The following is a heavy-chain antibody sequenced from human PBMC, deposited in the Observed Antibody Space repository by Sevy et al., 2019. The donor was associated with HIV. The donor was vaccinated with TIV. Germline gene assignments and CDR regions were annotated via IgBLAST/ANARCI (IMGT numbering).Heavy chain of an antibody. CDR1: GFIFSTYS. D-gene: IGHD2-2*01. Sequence: GGSLRLSCAASGFIFSTYSMNWVRQAPGKGLEWVSSVSSSIGYIYYAVSVKGRFTISRDNAKNSLYLEMNSLRAEDTAVYFCARGHVVVPGAAPYYYYHMDVWGKGTTVTVSS. J-gene: IGHJ6*03. CDR3: ARGHVVVPGAAPYYYYHMDV. CDR2: VSSSIGYI. V-gene: IGHV3-21*01.